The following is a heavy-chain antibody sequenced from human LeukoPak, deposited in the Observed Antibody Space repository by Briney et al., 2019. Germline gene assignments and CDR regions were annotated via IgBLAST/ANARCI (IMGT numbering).Heavy chain of an antibody. CDR1: GGSFSGYY. CDR3: ARARYSYGYYWFDP. J-gene: IGHJ5*02. Sequence: SETLSLTCAVYGGSFSGYYWSWIRQPPGKGLEWIGEINHSGSTSYNPSLKSRVTISVDTSKNQFSLKLSSVTAADTAVYYCARARYSYGYYWFDPWGQGTLVTVSS. V-gene: IGHV4-34*01. D-gene: IGHD5-18*01. CDR2: INHSGST.